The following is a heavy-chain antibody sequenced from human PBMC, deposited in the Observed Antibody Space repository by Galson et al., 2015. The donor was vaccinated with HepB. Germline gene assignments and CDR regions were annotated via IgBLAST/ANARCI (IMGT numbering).Heavy chain of an antibody. J-gene: IGHJ3*02. CDR1: GFTFSSYA. D-gene: IGHD2-2*01. CDR3: AKTQDHCSSTSCFSDVFDI. V-gene: IGHV3-23*01. Sequence: SLRLSCAASGFTFSSYAMSWVRQAPGKGLEWVSAISGSGGSTYYADSVKGRFTISRDNSKNTLYLQMNSLRAEDTAVYYCAKTQDHCSSTSCFSDVFDIWGQGTMVTVSS. CDR2: ISGSGGST.